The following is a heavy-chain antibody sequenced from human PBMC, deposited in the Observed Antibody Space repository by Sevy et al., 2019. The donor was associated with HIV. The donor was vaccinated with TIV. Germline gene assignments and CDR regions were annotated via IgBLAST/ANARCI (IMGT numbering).Heavy chain of an antibody. CDR1: GFSVSTHA. J-gene: IGHJ4*02. CDR3: TRDAGYSTGWYPSDY. Sequence: GGSLRLSCAASGFSVSTHAMHWVRQAPGKGLEWVALISYDGSSKYYADSLKGRFTISRDNSRNTLYLQMSSLRPDDTAVYYCTRDAGYSTGWYPSDYWGQGTLVTVSS. CDR2: ISYDGSSK. V-gene: IGHV3-30-3*01. D-gene: IGHD6-19*01.